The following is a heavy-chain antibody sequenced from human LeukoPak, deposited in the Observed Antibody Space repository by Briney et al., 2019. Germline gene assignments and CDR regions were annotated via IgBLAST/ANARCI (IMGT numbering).Heavy chain of an antibody. CDR1: GCTFSSYS. Sequence: GASVKVSCKASGCTFSSYSISLVRQAPGQGLEWMGGIIPIFDTANYAQKFQGRVTITTDKSTSTDYMELSSLRSEDTAVYYCATSSPYDFWSGYIRRAFDIWGQGTMVTVS. V-gene: IGHV1-69*05. CDR3: ATSSPYDFWSGYIRRAFDI. D-gene: IGHD3-3*01. CDR2: IIPIFDTA. J-gene: IGHJ3*02.